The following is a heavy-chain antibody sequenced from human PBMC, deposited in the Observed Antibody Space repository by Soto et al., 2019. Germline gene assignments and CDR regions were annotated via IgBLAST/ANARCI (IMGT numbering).Heavy chain of an antibody. CDR3: AREGYSRGWYFY. J-gene: IGHJ4*02. V-gene: IGHV1-69*13. Sequence: SVKVSCKASGGTFSSYAISWVRQAPGQGLEWMGGIIPIFGTANYAQKFQGRVTITADESTSTAYMELSSLRSEDTAVYYCAREGYSRGWYFYWGQGTLVTVSS. CDR2: IIPIFGTA. CDR1: GGTFSSYA. D-gene: IGHD6-19*01.